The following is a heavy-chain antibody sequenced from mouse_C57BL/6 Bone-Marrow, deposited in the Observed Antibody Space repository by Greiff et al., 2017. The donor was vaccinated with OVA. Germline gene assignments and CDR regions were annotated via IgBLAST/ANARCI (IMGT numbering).Heavy chain of an antibody. J-gene: IGHJ4*01. V-gene: IGHV1-26*01. CDR1: GYTFTDYY. D-gene: IGHD1-1*01. Sequence: VQLKQSGPELVKPGASVKISCKASGYTFTDYYMNWVKQSHGKSLEWIGDINPNNGGTSYNQKFKGKATLTVDKSSSTAYMELRSLTSEDSAVYYCARGGITTVVDAMDYWGQGTSVTVSS. CDR2: INPNNGGT. CDR3: ARGGITTVVDAMDY.